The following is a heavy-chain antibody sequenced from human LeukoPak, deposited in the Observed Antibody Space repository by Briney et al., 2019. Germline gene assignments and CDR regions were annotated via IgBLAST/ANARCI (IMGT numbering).Heavy chain of an antibody. D-gene: IGHD2-2*01. CDR2: IRSKAYGGTT. Sequence: GGSQRLSCTASGFTFGDYAMSWVRQAPGKGLEWVGFIRSKAYGGTTEYAASVKGRFTISRDDSKSIAYLQMNSLKTEDTAVYYCTRPRAVVPAALPDYWGQGTLVTVSS. CDR1: GFTFGDYA. J-gene: IGHJ4*02. CDR3: TRPRAVVPAALPDY. V-gene: IGHV3-49*04.